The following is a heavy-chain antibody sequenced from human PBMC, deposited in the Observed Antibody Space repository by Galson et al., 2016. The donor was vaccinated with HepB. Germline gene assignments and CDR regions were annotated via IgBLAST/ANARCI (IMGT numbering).Heavy chain of an antibody. CDR1: GYTVTTYA. CDR2: INTNTGKS. CDR3: ARDMGYCSTTSCYVTAFDM. D-gene: IGHD2-2*01. Sequence: SVKVSCKASGYTVTTYAMNWVRQAPGQGLEWMGWINTNTGKSTYAQGFTGRFVFSLDTSVSTAYLQISGLKAEDTALYYCARDMGYCSTTSCYVTAFDMWGQGTMITVSA. V-gene: IGHV7-4-1*02. J-gene: IGHJ3*02.